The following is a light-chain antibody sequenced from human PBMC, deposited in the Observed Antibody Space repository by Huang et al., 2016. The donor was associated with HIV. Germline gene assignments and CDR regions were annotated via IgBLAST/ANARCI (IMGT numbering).Light chain of an antibody. V-gene: IGKV1-39*01. CDR3: QQSHSLPPA. J-gene: IGKJ3*01. Sequence: DVQMTQSPSSLSASVGDRVTIACRASQTIGTYLNWYQQQPGKVPSLLIYGASNLHSGFPSRFSGSGSGTDFTLTISSLQPEDFATYYCQQSHSLPPAFGPGTIVDFE. CDR1: QTIGTY. CDR2: GAS.